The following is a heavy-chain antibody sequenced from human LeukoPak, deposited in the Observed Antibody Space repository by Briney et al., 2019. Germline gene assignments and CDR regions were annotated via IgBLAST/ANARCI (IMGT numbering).Heavy chain of an antibody. Sequence: PGGSLRLSCAASGFTFSNAWMSWVRQAPGKGLEWVSAISGSGGSTYYADSVKGRFTISRDNSKNTLYLQMNSLRAEDTAVYYCAKDFSTSCYYPDYWGQGTLVTVSS. CDR3: AKDFSTSCYYPDY. V-gene: IGHV3-23*01. CDR1: GFTFSNAW. J-gene: IGHJ4*02. D-gene: IGHD2-2*01. CDR2: ISGSGGST.